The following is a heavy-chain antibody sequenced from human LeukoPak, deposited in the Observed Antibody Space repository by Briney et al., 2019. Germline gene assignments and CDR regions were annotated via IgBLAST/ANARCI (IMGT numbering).Heavy chain of an antibody. CDR2: INPNSGGT. CDR1: GYTFTGYY. V-gene: IGHV1-2*02. Sequence: AASMKVSCKASGYTFTGYYMHWVRQAPGQGLEWMGWINPNSGGTNYAQKFQGRVTMTRDTSISTAYMELSRLRSDDTAVYYCARDFRIAAHYFDYWGQGTLVTVSS. D-gene: IGHD6-13*01. CDR3: ARDFRIAAHYFDY. J-gene: IGHJ4*02.